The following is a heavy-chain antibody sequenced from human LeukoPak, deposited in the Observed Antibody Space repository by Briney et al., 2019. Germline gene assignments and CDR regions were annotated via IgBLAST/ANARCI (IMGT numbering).Heavy chain of an antibody. Sequence: ASVKVSCKASGYTFTSYGISWVRQAPGQGLEWMGWISAYNGNTNYAQKLQGRVTMTTDTSTSTAYMELSNLRSEDTAVYYCATDLRGELRWFFDYWGQGTLVTVSS. J-gene: IGHJ4*02. CDR1: GYTFTSYG. CDR2: ISAYNGNT. CDR3: ATDLRGELRWFFDY. V-gene: IGHV1-18*01. D-gene: IGHD4-23*01.